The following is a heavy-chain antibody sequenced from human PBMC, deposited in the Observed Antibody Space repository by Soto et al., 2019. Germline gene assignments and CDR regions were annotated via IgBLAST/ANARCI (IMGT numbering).Heavy chain of an antibody. CDR3: ARAGTTVTTMNSLDY. D-gene: IGHD4-4*01. J-gene: IGHJ4*02. CDR1: GGYISSYY. Sequence: PSETLPLTCTVSGGYISSYYWSWLRQPPGKGLEWIWYIYYSGSTNYNPSLRSRFTISVDTSKNLFSLRLSSLTAAATAVWSCARAGTTVTTMNSLDYWGQGTLVTVYS. V-gene: IGHV4-59*01. CDR2: IYYSGST.